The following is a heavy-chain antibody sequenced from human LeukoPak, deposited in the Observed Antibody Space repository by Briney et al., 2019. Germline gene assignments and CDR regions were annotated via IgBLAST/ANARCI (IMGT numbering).Heavy chain of an antibody. CDR1: GFTFSGYY. D-gene: IGHD3-9*01. CDR2: ISSSGSTI. CDR3: ARVVGLRYFDWLSIFNYGMDV. J-gene: IGHJ6*02. Sequence: GGSLRLSCAASGFTFSGYYMSWIRQAPGKGLEWVSYISSSGSTIYYADSVKGRFTISRDNAKNSLYLQMNSLRAEDTAMYYCARVVGLRYFDWLSIFNYGMDVWGQGTTVTVSS. V-gene: IGHV3-11*01.